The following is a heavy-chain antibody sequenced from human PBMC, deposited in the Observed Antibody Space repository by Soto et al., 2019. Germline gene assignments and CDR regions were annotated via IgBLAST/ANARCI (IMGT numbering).Heavy chain of an antibody. CDR3: ARGPYQLLSPIYYYYGMDA. D-gene: IGHD2-2*01. J-gene: IGHJ6*02. CDR1: GVSMRSSY. Sequence: SLILSLTCTACGVSMRSSYCTLILQPPGRALEWIVYIYYSGSTNYNPSLKSRVTISVDTSKNQFSLKLSSVTAADTAVYYCARGPYQLLSPIYYYYGMDACGQGTTIT. V-gene: IGHV4-59*01. CDR2: IYYSGST.